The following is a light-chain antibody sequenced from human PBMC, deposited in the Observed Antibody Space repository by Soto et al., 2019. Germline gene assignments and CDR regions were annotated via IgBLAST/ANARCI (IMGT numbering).Light chain of an antibody. CDR2: GAS. Sequence: EIVLTQSPGTLSLSPGERATLSCRASQSVNSRYLAWYQQKPGQAPRLLIYGASSRATGIPDRFSATGSGRDFTLTISRLELEDSAVYSCQQYGTSPYTFGLGTKVEIK. CDR1: QSVNSRY. V-gene: IGKV3-20*01. J-gene: IGKJ2*01. CDR3: QQYGTSPYT.